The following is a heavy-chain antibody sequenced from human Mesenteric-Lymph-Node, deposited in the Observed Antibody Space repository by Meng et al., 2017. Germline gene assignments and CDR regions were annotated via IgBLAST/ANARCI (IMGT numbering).Heavy chain of an antibody. J-gene: IGHJ4*02. CDR3: AREGAAYYDILTGYYKGEYYFDY. CDR2: LSYEGSTK. Sequence: GESLKISCAASGFNFSNYAMHWVRQAPGKGLEWVAVLSYEGSTKYYVDSVKGRFTISRDNSKNTFYLHMNNLRAEDTAVYYCAREGAAYYDILTGYYKGEYYFDYWGQGTLVTVSS. V-gene: IGHV3-30*01. D-gene: IGHD3-9*01. CDR1: GFNFSNYA.